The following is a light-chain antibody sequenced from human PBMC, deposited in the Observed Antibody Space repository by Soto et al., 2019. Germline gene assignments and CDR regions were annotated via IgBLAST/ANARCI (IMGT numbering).Light chain of an antibody. J-gene: IGLJ1*01. V-gene: IGLV2-23*02. CDR2: EVS. CDR1: SSDVGSYNL. Sequence: QSALTQPASVSGFPGQSITISCTGTSSDVGSYNLVSWYQQHPGKAPKLMSYEVSKRPSGVSNRFSGSKSGNTASLTISGLQAEDKADYYCCSYAGSSTVYVFGTGTKLTVL. CDR3: CSYAGSSTVYV.